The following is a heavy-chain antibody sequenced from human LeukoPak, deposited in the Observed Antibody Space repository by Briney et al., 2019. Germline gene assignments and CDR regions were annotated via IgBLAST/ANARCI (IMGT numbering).Heavy chain of an antibody. CDR1: GGSISSSNW. Sequence: SGTLSLTCAVSGGSISSSNWWSWVRQPPGKGLEWIGEIYHSGSTNYNPSLKSRVTISADKSKNQFSLKLSSVTAADTAVYYCARDGLLLWFGELSRSGMDVWGKGTTVTVSS. V-gene: IGHV4-4*02. CDR2: IYHSGST. CDR3: ARDGLLLWFGELSRSGMDV. J-gene: IGHJ6*04. D-gene: IGHD3-10*01.